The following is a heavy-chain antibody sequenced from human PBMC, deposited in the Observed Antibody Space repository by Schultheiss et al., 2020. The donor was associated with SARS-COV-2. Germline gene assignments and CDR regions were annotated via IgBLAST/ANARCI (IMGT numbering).Heavy chain of an antibody. Sequence: SETLSLTCTLSGGSISSYYWSWIRQPPGKGLEWIGYIYNSGSTNYNPSLKSRVTISVDTSKNQFSLKLSSVTAADTAVYYCARHLYDTQIDYWGQGTLVTVSS. D-gene: IGHD3-22*01. CDR2: IYNSGST. CDR3: ARHLYDTQIDY. V-gene: IGHV4-59*08. CDR1: GGSISSYY. J-gene: IGHJ4*02.